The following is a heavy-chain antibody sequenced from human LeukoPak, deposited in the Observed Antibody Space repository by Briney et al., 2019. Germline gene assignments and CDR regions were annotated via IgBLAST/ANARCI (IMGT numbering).Heavy chain of an antibody. CDR3: ARDPRFPNTGLSAFDI. V-gene: IGHV3-30-3*01. CDR1: GFIFSNYA. J-gene: IGHJ3*02. Sequence: GGSLRLSCAASGFIFSNYAVCWVRQAPGKGLEWVAVISYDGNNKYYADSVKGRFTISRDSSKNTLYLQMNSLRGEDTAVYYCARDPRFPNTGLSAFDIWGQGTLVTVSS. D-gene: IGHD1-14*01. CDR2: ISYDGNNK.